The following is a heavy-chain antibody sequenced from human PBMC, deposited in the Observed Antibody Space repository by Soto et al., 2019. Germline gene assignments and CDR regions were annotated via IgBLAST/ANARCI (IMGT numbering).Heavy chain of an antibody. D-gene: IGHD3-22*01. Sequence: GVSLKISCKGSGYSFTSYWIGWVRQMPGKGLEWMGIIYPGDSDTRYSPSFEGQVTISADKSITTAYLQWSSLKASDTAMYYCARPSYSSSRYYGIDVWGQGTTVTVSS. V-gene: IGHV5-51*01. CDR3: ARPSYSSSRYYGIDV. J-gene: IGHJ6*02. CDR2: IYPGDSDT. CDR1: GYSFTSYW.